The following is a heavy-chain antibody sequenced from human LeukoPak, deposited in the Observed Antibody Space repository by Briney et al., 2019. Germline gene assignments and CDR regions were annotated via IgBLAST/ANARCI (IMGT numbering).Heavy chain of an antibody. CDR1: GFTFSSYA. Sequence: GGSLRLSCAASGFTFSSYAMSWVRQAPGKGLEWVSAISGSGGSTYYADSVKGRFTFSRDNAKNSLYLQMNSLRDEDTAVYYCVRVPRGMTTVTIDDWYFDLWGRGTLVTVSS. V-gene: IGHV3-23*01. J-gene: IGHJ2*01. D-gene: IGHD4-17*01. CDR2: ISGSGGST. CDR3: VRVPRGMTTVTIDDWYFDL.